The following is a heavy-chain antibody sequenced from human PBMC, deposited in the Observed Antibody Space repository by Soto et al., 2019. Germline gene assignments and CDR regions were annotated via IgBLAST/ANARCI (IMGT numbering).Heavy chain of an antibody. V-gene: IGHV4-59*01. CDR2: IYYSGST. CDR1: GGSISRYY. Sequence: SETLSLTCTVSGGSISRYYLSWIRQPPGKGLEWIGYIYYSGSTNYNPSLKSRVTISVDTSKNQFSLKLSSVTAADTAVYYCAGFNDYGHDDWGQGALVTVSS. D-gene: IGHD4-17*01. J-gene: IGHJ4*02. CDR3: AGFNDYGHDD.